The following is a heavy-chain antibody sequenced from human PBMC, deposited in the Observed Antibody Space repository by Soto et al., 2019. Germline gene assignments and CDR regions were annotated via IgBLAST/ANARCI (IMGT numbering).Heavy chain of an antibody. D-gene: IGHD5-18*01. J-gene: IGHJ3*02. V-gene: IGHV1-3*01. CDR2: INAGNGNT. CDR1: GYTFTGYA. Sequence: ASVKVSCKASGYTFTGYAMHWVRQAPGQRLEWMGWINAGNGNTKYSQKFQGRVTITRDTSASTAYMELSSLRSEDTAVYYCARRQLWSPAGAFDIWGQGTMVTVSS. CDR3: ARRQLWSPAGAFDI.